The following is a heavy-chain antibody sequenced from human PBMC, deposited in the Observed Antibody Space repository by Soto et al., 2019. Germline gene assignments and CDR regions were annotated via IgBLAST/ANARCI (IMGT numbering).Heavy chain of an antibody. CDR1: GFTFSSYA. V-gene: IGHV3-23*01. D-gene: IGHD6-13*01. J-gene: IGHJ6*02. CDR2: ISGSGDST. Sequence: EVQLLESGGGLVQPGGSLRLSCAASGFTFSSYAMSWVRQAPGKGLEWVSGISGSGDSTYYADSVRGRFTISRDNSKNTLYLQMNSLRAEDTAVYYCAKDRDGAAAGPTKFYGMDVWGQGTKVTVSS. CDR3: AKDRDGAAAGPTKFYGMDV.